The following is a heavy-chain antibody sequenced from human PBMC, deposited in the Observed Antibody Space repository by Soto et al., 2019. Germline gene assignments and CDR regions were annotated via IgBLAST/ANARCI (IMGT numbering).Heavy chain of an antibody. CDR2: IYSGGST. J-gene: IGHJ4*02. V-gene: IGHV3-66*01. D-gene: IGHD3-3*01. CDR1: GFTVSSNY. Sequence: EVQLVESGGGLVQPGGSLRLSCAASGFTVSSNYMSWVRQAPGKGLEWVSVIYSGGSTYYADSVKGRCTICRDNSKNTLYLQMNSLRAEDTAVYYCARAYYEFWCRLNYFDYWGQGPLVTVSS. CDR3: ARAYYEFWCRLNYFDY.